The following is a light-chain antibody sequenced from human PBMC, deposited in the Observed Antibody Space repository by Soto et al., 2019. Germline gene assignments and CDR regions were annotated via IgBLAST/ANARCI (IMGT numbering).Light chain of an antibody. Sequence: DIQMTQSPSSLSASVGYRVTITCRASHSISTYLNWYQQRPGKAPNPLIYAASSLQSGVPSTFSGSGSGTDFTLTISSLQIEDFATYYCQQSYNTPRTFGQGTKVDI. CDR1: HSISTY. V-gene: IGKV1-39*01. J-gene: IGKJ1*01. CDR2: AAS. CDR3: QQSYNTPRT.